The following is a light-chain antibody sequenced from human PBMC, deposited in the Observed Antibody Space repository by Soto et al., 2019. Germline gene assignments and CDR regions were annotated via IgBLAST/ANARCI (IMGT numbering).Light chain of an antibody. J-gene: IGLJ2*01. Sequence: QSVLTQAPSVSAAPRQMVTISCSGSSSNIGNNYVSWYRQLPGTAPKLLIYDNNKRPSGIPDRFSGSKSGTSATLGITGLQTGDEADYYCGTWDSSLSAEIFGGGTKLTVL. V-gene: IGLV1-51*01. CDR1: SSNIGNNY. CDR2: DNN. CDR3: GTWDSSLSAEI.